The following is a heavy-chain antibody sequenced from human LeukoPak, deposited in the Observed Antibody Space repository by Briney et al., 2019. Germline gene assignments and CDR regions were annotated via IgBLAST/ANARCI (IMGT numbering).Heavy chain of an antibody. D-gene: IGHD3-22*01. J-gene: IGHJ4*02. CDR3: AKDKAPGYYDSSGYSDY. V-gene: IGHV4-59*01. CDR2: IYYSGST. Sequence: SETLSLTCTVCDGSISSYYWSWIRQPPGKGLEWIGYIYYSGSTNYNPSLKSRVTISVDTSKNQFSLKLSSVTAADTAVYYCAKDKAPGYYDSSGYSDYWGQGTLATVSS. CDR1: DGSISSYY.